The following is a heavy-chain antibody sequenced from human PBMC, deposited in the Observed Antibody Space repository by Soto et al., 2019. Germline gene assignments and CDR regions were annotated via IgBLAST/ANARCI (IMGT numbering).Heavy chain of an antibody. CDR3: TIMGLGTFQY. V-gene: IGHV3-15*01. Sequence: EVQLVESGGGLVKDGGSLRLSCAVSGITFSNAWMAWVRQAPGKGLEWVGRIQKKADGGATEYDASVKGRLSISRDDSKNTLYLQMDSLKTEDSAVYYCTIMGLGTFQYWGQGTLLTVSS. J-gene: IGHJ4*02. CDR2: IQKKADGGAT. CDR1: GITFSNAW. D-gene: IGHD1-26*01.